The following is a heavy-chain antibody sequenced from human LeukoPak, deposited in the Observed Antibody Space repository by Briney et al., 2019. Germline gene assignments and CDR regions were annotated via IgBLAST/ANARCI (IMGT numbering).Heavy chain of an antibody. J-gene: IGHJ4*02. CDR3: AKDPDLGALPPC. CDR2: ISGSGGDT. Sequence: GGSLRLSCAASGFTFSSYGMHWVRQAPGKGLEWVSAISGSGGDTYYADSVKGRFTISRDNSKNTLYLQMNSLRAEDTAVYYCAKDPDLGALPPCCGQGTLVTVSS. D-gene: IGHD1-26*01. V-gene: IGHV3-23*01. CDR1: GFTFSSYG.